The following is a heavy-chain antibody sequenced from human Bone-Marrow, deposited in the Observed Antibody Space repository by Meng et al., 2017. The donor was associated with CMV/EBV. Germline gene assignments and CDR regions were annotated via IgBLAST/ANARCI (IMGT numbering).Heavy chain of an antibody. V-gene: IGHV3-30*04. D-gene: IGHD6-19*01. J-gene: IGHJ6*02. Sequence: GSLSLSCAASGFIFSSYAMHWVRQAPGKGLVWVAVISYDGSNKYYADSVKGRFTISRDNAKNSLYLQMNSLRAEDTAVYYCARVPRSTGYSSGWYNYYYYYGMDVWGQGTTVTVSS. CDR2: ISYDGSNK. CDR3: ARVPRSTGYSSGWYNYYYYYGMDV. CDR1: GFIFSSYA.